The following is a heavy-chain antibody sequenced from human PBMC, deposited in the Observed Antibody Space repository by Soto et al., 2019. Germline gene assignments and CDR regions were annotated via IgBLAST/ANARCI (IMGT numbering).Heavy chain of an antibody. J-gene: IGHJ4*02. D-gene: IGHD5-18*01. CDR3: ARDNGYSYGYTLDH. CDR2: IFYTGST. CDR1: GGSIDSNRYY. Sequence: SETLSLTCTVSGGSIDSNRYYWAWIRQPPGKGLEWIGSIFYTGSTYYSPSLKSRVTISVDTSKNQFSLKLSSVTAADTAVYYCARDNGYSYGYTLDHWGQGTLVTVSS. V-gene: IGHV4-39*07.